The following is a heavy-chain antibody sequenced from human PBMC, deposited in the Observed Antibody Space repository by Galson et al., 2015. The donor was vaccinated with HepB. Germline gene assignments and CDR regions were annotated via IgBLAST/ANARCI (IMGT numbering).Heavy chain of an antibody. D-gene: IGHD3-10*01. CDR1: GYTFTSYG. Sequence: SVKVSCKASGYTFTSYGISWVRQAPGQGLEWMGWISAYNGNTNYAQKLQGRVTMTTDTSTSTAYMELRSLRSDDTAVYYCARGWGYYGSGSYGGWFDPWGQGTLVTVSS. CDR2: ISAYNGNT. CDR3: ARGWGYYGSGSYGGWFDP. J-gene: IGHJ5*02. V-gene: IGHV1-18*04.